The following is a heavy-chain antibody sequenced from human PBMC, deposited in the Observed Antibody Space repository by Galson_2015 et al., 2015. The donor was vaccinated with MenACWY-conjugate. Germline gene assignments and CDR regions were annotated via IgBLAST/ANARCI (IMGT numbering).Heavy chain of an antibody. J-gene: IGHJ6*02. CDR3: ARGWVDFWSGGIHYGMDV. CDR1: GFTFSSHT. Sequence: SLRLSCAASGFTFSSHTMNWVRQAPGKGLEWVSSISSSSAYIYYGDSLKGRFTISRDNAKNSLYLQVNSLRDEDTAVYYCARGWVDFWSGGIHYGMDVWGQGTTVTVSS. V-gene: IGHV3-21*06. D-gene: IGHD3-3*01. CDR2: ISSSSAYI.